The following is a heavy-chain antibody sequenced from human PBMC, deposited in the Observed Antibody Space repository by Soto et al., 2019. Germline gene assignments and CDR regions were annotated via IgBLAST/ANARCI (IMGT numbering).Heavy chain of an antibody. CDR2: IYYSGST. CDR3: ARDCGGSCYSGYYYYGMDV. V-gene: IGHV4-31*03. J-gene: IGHJ6*02. CDR1: GGSISSGGYY. Sequence: SETLSLTCTVSGGSISSGGYYWSWIRQHPGKGLEWIGYIYYSGSTYYNPSLKSRVTISVDTSKNQFSLKLSSVTAADTAVYYGARDCGGSCYSGYYYYGMDVWGQGTTVTVSS. D-gene: IGHD2-15*01.